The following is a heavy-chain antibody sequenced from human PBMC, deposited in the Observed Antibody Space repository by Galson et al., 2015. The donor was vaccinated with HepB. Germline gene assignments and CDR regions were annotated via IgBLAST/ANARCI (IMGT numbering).Heavy chain of an antibody. CDR3: AKTGVDIVVVPAAPHPNANYYYYYMDV. J-gene: IGHJ6*03. Sequence: SLRLSCAASGFTFSSYGMHWVRQAPGKGLEWVAVISYDGSNKYYADSVKGRFTISRDNSKNTLYLQMNSLRAEDTAVYYCAKTGVDIVVVPAAPHPNANYYYYYMDVWGKGTTVTVSS. CDR1: GFTFSSYG. CDR2: ISYDGSNK. V-gene: IGHV3-30*18. D-gene: IGHD2-2*03.